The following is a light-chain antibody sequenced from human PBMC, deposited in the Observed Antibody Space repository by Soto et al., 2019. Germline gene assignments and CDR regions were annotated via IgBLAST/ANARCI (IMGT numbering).Light chain of an antibody. V-gene: IGKV1-33*01. CDR3: QQYENLPT. Sequence: DIQMTQSPSSLSASVGDRVTITCQASQNINNYLNWYQQKPGRAPKLLIYDASNLEAGVPARFRGSGSGTDFTFTISRLQPEDIATYYCQQYENLPTFGQGTRLEIK. CDR1: QNINNY. J-gene: IGKJ5*01. CDR2: DAS.